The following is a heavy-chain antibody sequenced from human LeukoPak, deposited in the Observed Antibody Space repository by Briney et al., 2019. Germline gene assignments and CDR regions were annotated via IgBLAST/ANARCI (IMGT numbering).Heavy chain of an antibody. Sequence: GRSLRLSCAASGFAFDDYAMHWVRQAPGKGLEWVSGISWKSGSLGYADSVKGRFTISRDNAKNSLYLQMNSLRAEDMALYYCAKDSSLGYCSGSTCYYGYYFDYWGQGTLVTVSS. CDR1: GFAFDDYA. CDR3: AKDSSLGYCSGSTCYYGYYFDY. V-gene: IGHV3-9*03. D-gene: IGHD2-15*01. J-gene: IGHJ4*02. CDR2: ISWKSGSL.